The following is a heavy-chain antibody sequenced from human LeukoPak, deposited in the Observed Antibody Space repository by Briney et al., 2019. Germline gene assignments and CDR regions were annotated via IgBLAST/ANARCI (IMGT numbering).Heavy chain of an antibody. CDR2: INPNSGGT. V-gene: IGHV1-2*02. CDR1: GYTFTGYY. J-gene: IGHJ3*02. Sequence: GASVTVSFKASGYTFTGYYMHWVRQAPGQGLEWMGWINPNSGGTNYAQKFQGRVTMTRDTSISTAYMELSRLRSDDTAVYYCARPIFKQRTDAFDTGGQGTMVTVS. CDR3: ARPIFKQRTDAFDT. D-gene: IGHD3-3*01.